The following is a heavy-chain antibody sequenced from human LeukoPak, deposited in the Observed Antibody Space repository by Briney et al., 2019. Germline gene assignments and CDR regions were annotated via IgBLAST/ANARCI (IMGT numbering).Heavy chain of an antibody. V-gene: IGHV3-23*01. CDR3: AKAPTFSGSPVDY. D-gene: IGHD1-26*01. J-gene: IGHJ4*02. CDR2: VSGSGGST. CDR1: GFTFSSYA. Sequence: GGSLRLSCAASGFTFSSYAMSWVRQAPGKGLEWFSAVSGSGGSTYYADSVKGRFTISRDNSKNSLSLQMNSLRADDTAVYYCAKAPTFSGSPVDYWGQGTLVTVSS.